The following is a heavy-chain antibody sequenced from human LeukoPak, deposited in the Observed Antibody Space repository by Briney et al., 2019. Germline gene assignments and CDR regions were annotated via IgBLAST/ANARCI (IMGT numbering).Heavy chain of an antibody. Sequence: PGRSLRLSCAASGFTFSNYAMSWVRQAPGKGLEWVSAISGSGGTTYYADSVKGRFTISRDNSKNTLDLQMNSLRAEDTAVYYCALYRYSSGWFGSFDYWGQGTLVTVSS. D-gene: IGHD6-19*01. J-gene: IGHJ4*02. CDR3: ALYRYSSGWFGSFDY. CDR1: GFTFSNYA. CDR2: ISGSGGTT. V-gene: IGHV3-23*01.